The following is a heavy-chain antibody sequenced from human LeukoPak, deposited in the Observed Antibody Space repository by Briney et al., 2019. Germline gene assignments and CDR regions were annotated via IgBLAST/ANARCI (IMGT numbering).Heavy chain of an antibody. V-gene: IGHV1-18*01. Sequence: GASVKVSCKASGYTFTSYGISWVRQAPGQGLEWMGWISAYNGNTNYAQKLQGRVTMTTDTSTSTAYMELRSLRSDDTAVYYCARVDKGRYYYDSSGYGPDYWGQGTLVTVSS. J-gene: IGHJ4*02. D-gene: IGHD3-22*01. CDR1: GYTFTSYG. CDR3: ARVDKGRYYYDSSGYGPDY. CDR2: ISAYNGNT.